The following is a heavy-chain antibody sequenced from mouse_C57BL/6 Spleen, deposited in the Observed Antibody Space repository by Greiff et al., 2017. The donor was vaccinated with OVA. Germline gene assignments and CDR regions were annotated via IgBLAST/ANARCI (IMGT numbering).Heavy chain of an antibody. J-gene: IGHJ4*01. D-gene: IGHD2-4*01. Sequence: QVQLQQPGAELVMPGASVKLSCKASGYTFTSYWMHWVKQRPGQGLEWIGEIDPSDSYTNYNQKFKGKSTLTVDKSSSTAYMQLSSLTSEDSAVYYCARLRLRPYYYAMDYWGQGTSVTVSS. CDR2: IDPSDSYT. V-gene: IGHV1-69*01. CDR3: ARLRLRPYYYAMDY. CDR1: GYTFTSYW.